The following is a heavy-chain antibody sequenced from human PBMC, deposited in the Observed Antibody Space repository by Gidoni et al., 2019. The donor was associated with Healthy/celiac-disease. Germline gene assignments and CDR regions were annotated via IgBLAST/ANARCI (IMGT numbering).Heavy chain of an antibody. Sequence: QVQLVESGGGLVKPGGSLRLAGAASGFTFCDYYMSWIRQAPGKGLEWVSYISSSGSTIYYADSVKGRFTISRDNAKNSLYLQMNSLRAEDTAVYYCAREAMIVVARGALDYWGQGTLVTVSS. CDR1: GFTFCDYY. J-gene: IGHJ4*02. CDR2: ISSSGSTI. V-gene: IGHV3-11*01. D-gene: IGHD3-22*01. CDR3: AREAMIVVARGALDY.